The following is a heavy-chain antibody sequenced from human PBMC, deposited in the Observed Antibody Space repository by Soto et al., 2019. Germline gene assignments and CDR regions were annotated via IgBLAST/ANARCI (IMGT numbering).Heavy chain of an antibody. CDR1: GFTFSSYS. CDR3: ARDQYCSGGSCYSDGMDV. Sequence: PGGSLRLSCAASGFTFSSYSMNWVRQAPGKGLEWVSYISSSSSTIYYADSVKGRFTISRDNAKSSLYLQMNSLRDEDTAVYYCARDQYCSGGSCYSDGMDVWGQGTTVTVSS. J-gene: IGHJ6*02. D-gene: IGHD2-15*01. CDR2: ISSSSSTI. V-gene: IGHV3-48*02.